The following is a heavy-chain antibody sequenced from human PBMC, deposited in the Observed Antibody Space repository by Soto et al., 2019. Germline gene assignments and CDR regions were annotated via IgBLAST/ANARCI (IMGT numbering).Heavy chain of an antibody. J-gene: IGHJ6*02. D-gene: IGHD3-22*01. CDR1: GYTFTSYA. V-gene: IGHV1-3*01. CDR3: ASLYYYDSSGYSSLYYYYGMDV. CDR2: INAGNGNT. Sequence: QVQLVQSGAEVKKPGASVKVSCKASGYTFTSYAMHWVRQAPGQRLEWMGWINAGNGNTKYSQMFQGRVTITRDTSASTAYMELSSLRSEDTAVYYCASLYYYDSSGYSSLYYYYGMDVWGQGTTVTVSS.